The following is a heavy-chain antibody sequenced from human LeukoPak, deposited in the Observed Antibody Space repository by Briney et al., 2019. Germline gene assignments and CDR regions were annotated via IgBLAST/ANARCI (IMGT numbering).Heavy chain of an antibody. V-gene: IGHV3-30*18. J-gene: IGHJ4*02. CDR2: ISYDGNSK. CDR3: AKDMGLLKYGDKLGF. D-gene: IGHD4-23*01. Sequence: GRSLRLSCAASGFTFSRYGMHWVRQAPGKGLEWVAVISYDGNSKYYADSVKVRFTISRDNSKNTLYLQMNSLRPEDTALYYCAKDMGLLKYGDKLGFWGQGTLVTVSS. CDR1: GFTFSRYG.